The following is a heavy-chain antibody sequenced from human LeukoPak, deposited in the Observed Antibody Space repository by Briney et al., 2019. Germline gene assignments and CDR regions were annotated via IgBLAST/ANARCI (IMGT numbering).Heavy chain of an antibody. CDR1: GYTFTSYY. V-gene: IGHV1-8*02. CDR2: VTPSSGDT. CDR3: ARGCGLCGGNFGY. D-gene: IGHD3/OR15-3a*01. J-gene: IGHJ4*02. Sequence: ASVKVSCKASGYTFTSYYMHWVRQAPGQGVERMGWVTPSSGDTGYAQKFQGRVTMTRNISISTAYMELSSLRSEDTAVYYCARGCGLCGGNFGYWGQGTLVTVSS.